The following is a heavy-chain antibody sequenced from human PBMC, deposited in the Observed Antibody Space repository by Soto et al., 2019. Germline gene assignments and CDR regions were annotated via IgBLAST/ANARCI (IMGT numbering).Heavy chain of an antibody. CDR2: ITRTASEE. J-gene: IGHJ4*02. CDR1: GFTFSNYW. D-gene: IGHD2-15*01. Sequence: EVQLVESGGDLVQPGGSLRLSCVASGFTFSNYWMNWVRQAPGKGLEWVATITRTASEEYYVESVKGRFSLSRDNAKDSVYLPMTSLCAEDTAVYVCARGRWPYCFDLWGQGTPVTVSS. V-gene: IGHV3-7*01. CDR3: ARGRWPYCFDL.